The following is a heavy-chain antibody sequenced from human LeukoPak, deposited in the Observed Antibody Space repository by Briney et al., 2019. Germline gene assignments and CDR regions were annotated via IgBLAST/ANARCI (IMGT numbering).Heavy chain of an antibody. V-gene: IGHV4-34*01. CDR3: ASGPPYYFDY. Sequence: SETLSLTCAVYGGSFSGYYWSWIRQPPGKGLEWIGEINHSGSTNYNPSLKSRVTISVDTSKNQFSLKLSSVTAADTAVYYCASGPPYYFDYWGQGTLVTVSS. CDR2: INHSGST. J-gene: IGHJ4*02. CDR1: GGSFSGYY.